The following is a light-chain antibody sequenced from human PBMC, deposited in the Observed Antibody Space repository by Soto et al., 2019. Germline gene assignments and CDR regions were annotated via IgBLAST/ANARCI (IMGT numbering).Light chain of an antibody. J-gene: IGLJ1*01. Sequence: QSVLTRPPSVSGSPGQSVTISCTGTSTDFVGYNRVSWYQQPPGTAPKPMIYEVSKRPSGVPDRFSGSKSGNTASLTISGLQAADEADYYCSLYTSENAYVFGTGTKVTVL. V-gene: IGLV2-18*01. CDR2: EVS. CDR3: SLYTSENAYV. CDR1: STDFVGYNR.